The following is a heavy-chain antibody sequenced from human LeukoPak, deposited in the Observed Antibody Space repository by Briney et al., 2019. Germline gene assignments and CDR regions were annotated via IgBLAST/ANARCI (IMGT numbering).Heavy chain of an antibody. D-gene: IGHD6-13*01. Sequence: GGSLRLSCAASGFTVSSNYMNWVHQAPGKGLEWVSIIYSGGTTYYADSVRGRFTISRDSSKNTLYLQMTSLRAEDTAVYFCARDREGTSSWDCGGQGTLVTVSS. J-gene: IGHJ4*02. V-gene: IGHV3-53*01. CDR2: IYSGGTT. CDR3: ARDREGTSSWDC. CDR1: GFTVSSNY.